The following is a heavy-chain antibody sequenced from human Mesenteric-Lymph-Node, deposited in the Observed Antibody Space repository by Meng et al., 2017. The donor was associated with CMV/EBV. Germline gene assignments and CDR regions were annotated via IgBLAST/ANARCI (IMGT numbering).Heavy chain of an antibody. J-gene: IGHJ6*02. Sequence: GESLKISCTVSGFTFSNHWMHWVRQAPGKGLVWVACISTDGTGISYADSVKGRFTISRDNAKNTVYLEMNSLRVEDTAVFYCARDSATLSYYRGMDVWGQGTTVTVSS. V-gene: IGHV3-74*01. CDR1: GFTFSNHW. D-gene: IGHD3-10*01. CDR3: ARDSATLSYYRGMDV. CDR2: ISTDGTGI.